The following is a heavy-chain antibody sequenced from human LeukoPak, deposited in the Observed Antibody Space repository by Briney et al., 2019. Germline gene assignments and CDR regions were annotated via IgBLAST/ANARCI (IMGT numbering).Heavy chain of an antibody. CDR2: ISWNSGSI. J-gene: IGHJ4*02. Sequence: GGSLRLSCAASGFTFDDYAMHWVRQAPGKGLEWVSGISWNSGSIGYADSVKGRFTISRDNSKNMLYLQMSSLRAEDTAVYYCAKMQGYFDYWGQGTLVPVSS. V-gene: IGHV3-9*01. CDR1: GFTFDDYA. CDR3: AKMQGYFDY.